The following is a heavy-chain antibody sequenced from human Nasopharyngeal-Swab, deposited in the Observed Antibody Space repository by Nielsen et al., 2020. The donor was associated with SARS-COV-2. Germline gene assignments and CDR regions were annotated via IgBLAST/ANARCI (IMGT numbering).Heavy chain of an antibody. CDR3: ARGEGPLGYFDY. D-gene: IGHD6-13*01. CDR2: IIPIFGTA. V-gene: IGHV1-69*13. CDR1: GGTFSSYA. Sequence: SVKVSCKASGGTFSSYAISWVRQAPGQGLEWMGGIIPIFGTANYAQKFQGRVTITADESTSTAYMELSSLRSEGTAAYYCARGEGPLGYFDYWGQGTLVTVSS. J-gene: IGHJ4*02.